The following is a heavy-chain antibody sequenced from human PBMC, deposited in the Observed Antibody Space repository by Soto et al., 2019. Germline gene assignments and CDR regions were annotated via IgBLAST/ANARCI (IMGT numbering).Heavy chain of an antibody. Sequence: WTWIRQRPGKGLEWIGYIYYSGSTYYNPSLKSRLTISVDTSKNQFSLKLSSVTAADTAVYYRARDHMVRGALDYWGQGTLVTVSS. CDR2: IYYSGST. D-gene: IGHD3-10*01. CDR3: ARDHMVRGALDY. V-gene: IGHV4-31*02. J-gene: IGHJ4*02.